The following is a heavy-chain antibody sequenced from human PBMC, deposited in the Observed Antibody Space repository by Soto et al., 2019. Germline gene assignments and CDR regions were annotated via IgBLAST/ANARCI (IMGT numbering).Heavy chain of an antibody. V-gene: IGHV4-39*01. J-gene: IGHJ4*02. CDR2: IYYSGST. Sequence: SETLSLTCTVSGGSISSSSYYWGWIRQPPGKGPEWIGSIYYSGSTYYNPSLKSRVTISVDTSKNQFSLKLSSVTAADTAVYYCARHIDYDIPYHPDYWGQGTLVTVSS. CDR3: ARHIDYDIPYHPDY. CDR1: GGSISSSSYY. D-gene: IGHD3-9*01.